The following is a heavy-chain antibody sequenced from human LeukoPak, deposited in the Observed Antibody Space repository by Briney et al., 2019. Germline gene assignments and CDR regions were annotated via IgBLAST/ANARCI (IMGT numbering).Heavy chain of an antibody. CDR2: IYYSGST. J-gene: IGHJ1*01. D-gene: IGHD6-13*01. Sequence: SETLSLTCTVSGGSISGYYWSWIRQSPGKGLEWIGYIYYSGSTNYSPSLKSRLTISLDTSKNQFSLKLTSVTAADTAVYYCARQGGAAGSNWGQGTLVTVSS. V-gene: IGHV4-59*08. CDR3: ARQGGAAGSN. CDR1: GGSISGYY.